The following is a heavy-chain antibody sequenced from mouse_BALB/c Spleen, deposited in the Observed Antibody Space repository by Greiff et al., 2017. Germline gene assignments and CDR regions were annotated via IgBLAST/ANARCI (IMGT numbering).Heavy chain of an antibody. Sequence: VKLMESGPGLVAPSQSLSITCTVSGFSLTGYGVNWVRQPPGKGLEWLGMIWGDGSTDYNSALKSRLSISKDNSKSQVFLKMNSLQTDDTARYYCAREGNYDYPLAMDYWGQGTSVTVSS. CDR1: GFSLTGYG. J-gene: IGHJ4*01. CDR3: AREGNYDYPLAMDY. CDR2: IWGDGST. V-gene: IGHV2-6-7*01. D-gene: IGHD2-4*01.